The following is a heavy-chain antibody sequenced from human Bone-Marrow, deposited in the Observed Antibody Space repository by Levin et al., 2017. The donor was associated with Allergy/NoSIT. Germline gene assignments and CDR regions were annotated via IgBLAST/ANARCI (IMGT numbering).Heavy chain of an antibody. CDR3: ARDLITIYQVDPRRTQKDNDY. D-gene: IGHD3-3*01. CDR1: GYTFTGYY. J-gene: IGHJ4*02. Sequence: ASVKVSCKASGYTFTGYYMHWVRQAPGQGLEWMGRINPNSGGTNYAQKFQGRVTMTRDTSISTAYMELSRLRSDDTAVYYCARDLITIYQVDPRRTQKDNDYWGQGTLVTVSS. V-gene: IGHV1-2*06. CDR2: INPNSGGT.